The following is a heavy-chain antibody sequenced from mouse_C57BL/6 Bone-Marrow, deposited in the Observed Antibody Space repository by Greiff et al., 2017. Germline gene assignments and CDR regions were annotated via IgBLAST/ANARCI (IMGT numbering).Heavy chain of an antibody. D-gene: IGHD2-5*01. CDR2: INPGSGGT. J-gene: IGHJ2*01. CDR1: GYAFTNYL. CDR3: ARTPYSNYVLDY. V-gene: IGHV1-54*01. Sequence: QVHVKQSGAELVRPGTSVKVSCKASGYAFTNYLIEWVKQRPGQGLEWIGVINPGSGGTNYNEKFKGKATLTADKSSSTAYMQLSSLTSEDSAVYVCARTPYSNYVLDYWGQGTTLTVSS.